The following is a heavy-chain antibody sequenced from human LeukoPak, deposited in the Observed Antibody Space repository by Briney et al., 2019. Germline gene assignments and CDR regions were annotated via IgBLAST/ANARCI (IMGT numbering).Heavy chain of an antibody. J-gene: IGHJ4*02. Sequence: PGGSLRLSCAGSGFIFNNYAMHWVRQPPGKGLEWVSGISWNSGSIGYADSVKGRFTISRDNAKNSLYLQMNSLRAEDTALYYCAKEYYGAFDYWGQGTLVTVSS. CDR1: GFIFNNYA. CDR2: ISWNSGSI. V-gene: IGHV3-9*01. D-gene: IGHD4-17*01. CDR3: AKEYYGAFDY.